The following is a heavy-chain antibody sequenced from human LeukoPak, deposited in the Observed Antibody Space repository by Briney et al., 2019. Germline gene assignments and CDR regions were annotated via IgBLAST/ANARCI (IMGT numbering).Heavy chain of an antibody. D-gene: IGHD3-10*01. CDR1: GGSISSNSYF. V-gene: IGHV4-39*01. CDR2: IHYSGSI. J-gene: IGHJ3*02. Sequence: SETLSLTCTVSGGSISSNSYFWGWIRQPPGTGLEWIGIIHYSGSIYYSPSLKSRLSISIGTSKYQFSLKLSSVAAADTAVYYCASQKTLVRGAIRLFDASDIWGQGTVVTVSS. CDR3: ASQKTLVRGAIRLFDASDI.